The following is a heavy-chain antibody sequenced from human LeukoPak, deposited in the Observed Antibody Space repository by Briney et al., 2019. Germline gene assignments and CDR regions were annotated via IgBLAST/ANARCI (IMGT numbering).Heavy chain of an antibody. V-gene: IGHV3-7*01. J-gene: IGHJ4*02. D-gene: IGHD3-10*01. CDR2: IQQDGSDK. CDR1: GFTFSSYW. CDR3: TRVDYYYGSGSYWPFDY. Sequence: GGSLRLSCAASGFTFSSYWMSWVRQAPGKGLEWVANIQQDGSDKYYVDSVKGRFTISRDNAKNSLYLQMNSLRVEDTAVYYCTRVDYYYGSGSYWPFDYWGQGTLVTVSS.